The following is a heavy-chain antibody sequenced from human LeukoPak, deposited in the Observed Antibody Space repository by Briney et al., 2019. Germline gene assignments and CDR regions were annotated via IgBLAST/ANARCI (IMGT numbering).Heavy chain of an antibody. J-gene: IGHJ5*02. V-gene: IGHV3-21*01. CDR3: AREVPTNNWFDP. CDR2: ISTSSLHI. D-gene: IGHD4-11*01. Sequence: GGSLRLSCAASGFTFSSYSMNWVRQAPRKGLEWVSYISTSSLHIYYADSVKGRFTISRDNVKDSLFLQMNSLRAEDTAVYYCAREVPTNNWFDPWGQGTLVTVSS. CDR1: GFTFSSYS.